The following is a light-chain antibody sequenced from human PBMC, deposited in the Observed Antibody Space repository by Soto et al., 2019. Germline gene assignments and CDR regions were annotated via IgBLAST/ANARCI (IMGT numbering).Light chain of an antibody. J-gene: IGLJ7*01. Sequence: NFMLTQPHSVSESPGKTVTISCTRSSGSIASNYVQWYQQRPGSAPTTVIYEDNQRPSGVPDRFSGSIDSSSNSASLTISGFKTQDEADNYCQSYDSGNSLAVFGGGTQLTVL. CDR1: SGSIASNY. V-gene: IGLV6-57*04. CDR2: EDN. CDR3: QSYDSGNSLAV.